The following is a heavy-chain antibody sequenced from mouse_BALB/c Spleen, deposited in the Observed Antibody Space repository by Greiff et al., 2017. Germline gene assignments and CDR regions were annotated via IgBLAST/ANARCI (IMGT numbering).Heavy chain of an antibody. Sequence: EVKLMESGGGLVKPGGSLKLSCAASGFTFSDYYMYWVRQTPEKRLEWVATISDGGSYTYYPDSVKGRFTISRDNAKNNLYLQMSSLKSEDTAMYYCARDDGGDYWGQGTSVTVSS. V-gene: IGHV5-4*02. D-gene: IGHD2-3*01. CDR2: ISDGGSYT. CDR1: GFTFSDYY. J-gene: IGHJ4*01. CDR3: ARDDGGDY.